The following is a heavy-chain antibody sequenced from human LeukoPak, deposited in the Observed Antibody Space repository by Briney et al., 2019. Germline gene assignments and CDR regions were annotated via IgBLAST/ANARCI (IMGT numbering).Heavy chain of an antibody. CDR3: ARHKSGYCSGGSCLDYFDY. D-gene: IGHD2-15*01. J-gene: IGHJ4*02. V-gene: IGHV4-30-4*08. CDR1: GGSISSGDYY. CDR2: IYYSGST. Sequence: PSETLSLTCTVSGGSISSGDYYWSWIRQPPGKGLEWIGYIYYSGSTYYNPSLKSRVTISVDTSKNQFSLKLSSVTAADTAVYYCARHKSGYCSGGSCLDYFDYWGQGTLVTVSS.